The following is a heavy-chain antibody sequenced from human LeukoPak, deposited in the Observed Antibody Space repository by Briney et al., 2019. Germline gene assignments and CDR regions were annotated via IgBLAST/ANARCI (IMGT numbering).Heavy chain of an antibody. Sequence: SVKVSCKASGGTFSSYAISWVRQAPGQGLEWMGRIIPIFGIANYAQKFQGRVTITADKSTSTACMELSSLRSEDTAVYYCARDTLAYCGGDCYSKDDYWGQGTLVTVSS. V-gene: IGHV1-69*04. CDR1: GGTFSSYA. CDR2: IIPIFGIA. D-gene: IGHD2-21*02. CDR3: ARDTLAYCGGDCYSKDDY. J-gene: IGHJ4*02.